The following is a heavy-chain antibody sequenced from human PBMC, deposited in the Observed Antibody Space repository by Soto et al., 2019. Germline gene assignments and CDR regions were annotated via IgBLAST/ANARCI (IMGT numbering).Heavy chain of an antibody. CDR3: ARDSPGYGDYVLFEY. CDR2: TYYRSKWSN. Sequence: SQTLSLTCAISGDSVSSNSVAWNWIRQSPSRDLEWLGRTYYRSKWSNDYAVSVESRITFNPDTSKNQFSLQLDSVTPEFTVVYYCARDSPGYGDYVLFEYWGQGTRVTVSS. D-gene: IGHD4-17*01. V-gene: IGHV6-1*01. CDR1: GDSVSSNSVA. J-gene: IGHJ4*02.